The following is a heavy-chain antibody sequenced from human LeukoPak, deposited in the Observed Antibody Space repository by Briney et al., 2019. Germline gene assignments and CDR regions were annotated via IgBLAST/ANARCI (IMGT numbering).Heavy chain of an antibody. V-gene: IGHV3-33*01. CDR2: ICHDGSYE. J-gene: IGHJ3*02. CDR3: ARADAFDI. CDR1: GFTFSRYG. Sequence: GRSLRLSCAASGFTFSRYGMHWVRQAPGKGLEWVAVICHDGSYEYYADSVKGRFTISRDSSKNTLYLQMNSLRAEDTAVYYCARADAFDIWGQGTMVTVSS.